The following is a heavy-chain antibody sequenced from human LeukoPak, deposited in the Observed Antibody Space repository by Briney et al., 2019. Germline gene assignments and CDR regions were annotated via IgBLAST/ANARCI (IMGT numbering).Heavy chain of an antibody. V-gene: IGHV3-66*01. CDR1: GFTVSSYY. D-gene: IGHD4-11*01. CDR2: MYSGGST. Sequence: GGSLRLPCAASGFTVSSYYMTWVRQAPGKGLEWVSVMYSGGSTYYADSVKGRVAISRDNSQNTVFLQMNSVRVEDTAVYYCARSYSNHLFGMDVWGQGTAVTVSS. CDR3: ARSYSNHLFGMDV. J-gene: IGHJ6*02.